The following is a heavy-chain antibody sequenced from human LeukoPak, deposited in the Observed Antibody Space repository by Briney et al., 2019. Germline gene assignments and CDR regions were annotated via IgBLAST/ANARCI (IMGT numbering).Heavy chain of an antibody. CDR3: AGTSIGAAAGSRDFQH. D-gene: IGHD6-13*01. CDR2: ISSSGSTI. Sequence: GSLRLSCAASGFTFSSYERNWVRQAPGKGLEWISYISSSGSTIYYADSVKGRFTISRDNAKNSLYLQMNSLRAEDTAVYYCAGTSIGAAAGSRDFQHWGQGTLVTVSS. J-gene: IGHJ1*01. CDR1: GFTFSSYE. V-gene: IGHV3-48*03.